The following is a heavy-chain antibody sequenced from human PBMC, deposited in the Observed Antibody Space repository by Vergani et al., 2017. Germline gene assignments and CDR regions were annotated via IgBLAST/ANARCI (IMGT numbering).Heavy chain of an antibody. V-gene: IGHV4-30-2*01. D-gene: IGHD3/OR15-3a*01. J-gene: IGHJ6*03. CDR3: ARGQTGYSRDWSTYFFYMDV. Sequence: QLQLQESDSRLVNPSQTLSLTCTLSGDAISRDTYSWNWVRQPPGKPLEWIGSVYYSGTTYYNPSLGGRVTMSIAKSRTHFSLTLTSVTAADSAFYFCARGQTGYSRDWSTYFFYMDVWGKGTTVTVSS. CDR1: GDAISRDTYS. CDR2: VYYSGTT.